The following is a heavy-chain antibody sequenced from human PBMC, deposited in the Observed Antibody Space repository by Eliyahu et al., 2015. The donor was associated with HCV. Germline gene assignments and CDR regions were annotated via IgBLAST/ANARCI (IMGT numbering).Heavy chain of an antibody. CDR2: ISSSGNXI. Sequence: QVLLVESGGGLVKPGGSLXLSCXASGFTFSDHYMGWIXQAPGKGLEWISYISSSGNXIYYADSVKGRFTTSRGYSTNSLDLHMNSLRAEDTAVYYCARYRRWLQEGYFDHWGQGALVTVSS. V-gene: IGHV3-11*01. J-gene: IGHJ4*02. D-gene: IGHD5-24*01. CDR3: ARYRRWLQEGYFDH. CDR1: GFTFSDHY.